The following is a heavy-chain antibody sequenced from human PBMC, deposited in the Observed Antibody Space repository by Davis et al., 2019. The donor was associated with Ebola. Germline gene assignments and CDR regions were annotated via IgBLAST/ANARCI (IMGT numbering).Heavy chain of an antibody. J-gene: IGHJ4*02. CDR3: ARWSILGQ. V-gene: IGHV3-48*02. CDR1: GITFSRYS. D-gene: IGHD3-3*01. Sequence: GESLKISCAASGITFSRYSMNWVRQAPGKGLEWVAFISSGSFTIHYADSVNGRFTISRDNAKNSLFLQMNSLSDEDTAVYYCARWSILGQWGQGTMVTVSS. CDR2: ISSGSFTI.